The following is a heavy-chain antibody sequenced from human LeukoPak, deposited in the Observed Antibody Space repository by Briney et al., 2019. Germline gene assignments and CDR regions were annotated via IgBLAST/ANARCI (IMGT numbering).Heavy chain of an antibody. CDR3: ARSQMKPDYYYYGMDV. V-gene: IGHV5-51*01. J-gene: IGHJ6*02. D-gene: IGHD1-14*01. CDR2: IYPGDSDT. CDR1: GYSFTSYW. Sequence: GESLKISCKGSGYSFTSYWIGWVRQMPGKGLEWMGIIYPGDSDTRYSPSFQGQVTISADKSISTAYLQWSSLKASDTAMYYCARSQMKPDYYYYGMDVWGQGTTVTVSS.